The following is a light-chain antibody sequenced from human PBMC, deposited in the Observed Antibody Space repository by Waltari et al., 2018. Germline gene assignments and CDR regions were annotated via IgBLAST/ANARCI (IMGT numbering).Light chain of an antibody. CDR2: DAF. CDR3: QQRSNWIT. Sequence: EIVLTQSPATLSLSPGERTTLSCRASQSVSSHLALYQQKPGQAPRLLIYDAFNRATGFPARFSGSGAGTDFTLTISSLEPEDFAVYYCQQRSNWITFGQGTRLEIK. V-gene: IGKV3-11*01. J-gene: IGKJ5*01. CDR1: QSVSSH.